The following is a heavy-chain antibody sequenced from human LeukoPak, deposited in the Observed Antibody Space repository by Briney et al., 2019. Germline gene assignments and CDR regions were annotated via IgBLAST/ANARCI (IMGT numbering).Heavy chain of an antibody. CDR2: ISGSGTTK. Sequence: PGGSLRLSCAASGFTFSSYSIYWVRQTPGKGLEWVSYISGSGTTKYYADSVRGRFTFSRDNAKNSVYLQMNSLRGEDTAVYFCARSATRTVRHVDCWGQGTVVTVSS. CDR1: GFTFSSYS. J-gene: IGHJ4*02. D-gene: IGHD4-17*01. V-gene: IGHV3-48*01. CDR3: ARSATRTVRHVDC.